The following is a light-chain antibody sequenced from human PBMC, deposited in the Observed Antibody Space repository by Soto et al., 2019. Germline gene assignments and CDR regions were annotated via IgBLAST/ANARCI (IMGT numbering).Light chain of an antibody. Sequence: QAVVTQPPSVSGAPGQRVTISCTGSSSNIGAGYDVHWYQQLPGTAPKLLIYGNSNRPSGVPDRFSGSKSGTSASLAITGLQAEDEADYYCQSYDSSLSGFYVFGTGTKPTVL. J-gene: IGLJ1*01. CDR3: QSYDSSLSGFYV. CDR2: GNS. CDR1: SSNIGAGYD. V-gene: IGLV1-40*01.